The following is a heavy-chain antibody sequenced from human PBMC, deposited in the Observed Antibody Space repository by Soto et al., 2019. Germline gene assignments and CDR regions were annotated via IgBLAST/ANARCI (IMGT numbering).Heavy chain of an antibody. V-gene: IGHV3-21*01. CDR2: ISSRSDI. D-gene: IGHD2-2*02. Sequence: KPGGFLRLSCAASGFSFSSYGMEWVRLAPGKGLEWVSSISSRSDIYYADSVKGRFTISRDNAKNSVSLQMNSLRAEDTAVYYCAREYTAWPLAYGLDVWGQGTTVTVSS. J-gene: IGHJ6*02. CDR1: GFSFSSYG. CDR3: AREYTAWPLAYGLDV.